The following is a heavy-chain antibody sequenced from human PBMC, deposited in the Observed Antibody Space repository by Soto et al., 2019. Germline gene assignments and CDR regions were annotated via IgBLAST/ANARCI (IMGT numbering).Heavy chain of an antibody. CDR2: IRSKAYGGTT. J-gene: IGHJ5*02. V-gene: IGHV3-49*03. D-gene: IGHD3-22*01. CDR1: GFTFGDYA. Sequence: GGSRRLSCTASGFTFGDYAMSWFRQAPGKGLEWVGFIRSKAYGGTTEYAASVKGRFTISRDDSKSIAYLQMNSLKTEDTAVYYCSTNYYDSSGYDNWFAPWGQGTLVTVSS. CDR3: STNYYDSSGYDNWFAP.